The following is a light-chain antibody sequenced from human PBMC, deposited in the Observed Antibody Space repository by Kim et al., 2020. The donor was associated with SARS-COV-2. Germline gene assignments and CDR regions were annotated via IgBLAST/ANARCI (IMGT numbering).Light chain of an antibody. CDR1: SSDVGGYNY. CDR2: EVS. V-gene: IGLV2-8*01. Sequence: QSATISCTGTSSDVGGYNYVSWYQQHPGKAPKLMIYEVSKRPSGVPDRFSGSKSGNTASLTVSGLQAEDEADYYCSSYAGSNNLVFGGGTQLTVL. J-gene: IGLJ2*01. CDR3: SSYAGSNNLV.